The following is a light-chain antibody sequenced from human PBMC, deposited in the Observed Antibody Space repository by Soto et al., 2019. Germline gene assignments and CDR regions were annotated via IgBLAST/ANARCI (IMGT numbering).Light chain of an antibody. CDR3: HYYNSYCGT. Sequence: DIQLTQSPSTLSASVGDRVTITCRASQSISSWLAWYQQKPGKAPKFLIYKTSNLESGVPSRFSGSGSGTEFTLTVGSLQTDDFATYYCHYYNSYCGTLGQGTKVEIK. V-gene: IGKV1-5*03. J-gene: IGKJ1*01. CDR2: KTS. CDR1: QSISSW.